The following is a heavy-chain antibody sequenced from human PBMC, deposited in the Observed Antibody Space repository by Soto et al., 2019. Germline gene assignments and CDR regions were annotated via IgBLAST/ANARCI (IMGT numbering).Heavy chain of an antibody. V-gene: IGHV4-31*03. Sequence: SETLSLTCTVSGGSISSGGYYWSWIRQHPGKGLEWIGYIYYSGSTYYNPSLKSRVTISVDTSKNQFSLKLSSVTAADTAVYYCARAEYYYDSSGHFDYWGQGTLVTVSS. CDR2: IYYSGST. CDR3: ARAEYYYDSSGHFDY. J-gene: IGHJ4*02. D-gene: IGHD3-22*01. CDR1: GGSISSGGYY.